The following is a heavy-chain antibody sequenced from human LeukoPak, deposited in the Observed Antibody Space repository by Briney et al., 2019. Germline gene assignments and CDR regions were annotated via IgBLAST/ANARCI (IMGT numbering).Heavy chain of an antibody. J-gene: IGHJ4*02. Sequence: SETLSLTCTVSGDSVSTYYWNWIRQPPGEGLEWIGYIYYSGSTNYNPSLKSRVTISVDTSKDQLSLKLSSVTAADTAVYYCARLGHQGFDYWGQGTLVTVSS. V-gene: IGHV4-59*08. CDR1: GDSVSTYY. D-gene: IGHD1-26*01. CDR3: ARLGHQGFDY. CDR2: IYYSGST.